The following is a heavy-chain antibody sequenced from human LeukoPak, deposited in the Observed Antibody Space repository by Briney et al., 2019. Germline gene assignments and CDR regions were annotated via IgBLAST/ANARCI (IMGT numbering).Heavy chain of an antibody. CDR3: ARDSGGSGKEYYYYYYMDV. CDR2: MYTSGST. V-gene: IGHV4-4*07. D-gene: IGHD3-10*01. J-gene: IGHJ6*03. Sequence: SETLSLTCTVSGGSISSYYGSWLRQPAGKGVEGIGRMYTSGSTNFNPSLKSQVTMSVDTSKNQLSLKLSSVTAADTAVYYCARDSGGSGKEYYYYYYMDVWGKGTTVTISS. CDR1: GGSISSYY.